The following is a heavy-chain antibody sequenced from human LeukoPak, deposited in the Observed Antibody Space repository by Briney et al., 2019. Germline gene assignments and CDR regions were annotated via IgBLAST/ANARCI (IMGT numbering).Heavy chain of an antibody. J-gene: IGHJ4*02. Sequence: PGGSLRLSCAASGFTFSNAWMNWVRQAPGKGLEWVGRIKSNTDGGRTDYAAPVKGRFTILRDDSINMLHLQMNSLKTEDTAVYYCTTYGSGNSHYWGQGTLVTVSS. V-gene: IGHV3-15*01. CDR2: IKSNTDGGRT. CDR3: TTYGSGNSHY. D-gene: IGHD3-10*01. CDR1: GFTFSNAW.